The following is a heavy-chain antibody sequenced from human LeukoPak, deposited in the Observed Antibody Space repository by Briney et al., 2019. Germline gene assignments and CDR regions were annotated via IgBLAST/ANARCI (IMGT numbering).Heavy chain of an antibody. Sequence: GGSLRLSCAASGFTFSNYSMNWVRQAPGKGLGWVSSISSSSSYIYYADSVKGRFTISRDNAKKSLFLQMNSLRAEDTAVYYCAREIVTTTTFDSWGQGTLVTVSS. CDR1: GFTFSNYS. CDR2: ISSSSSYI. J-gene: IGHJ4*02. V-gene: IGHV3-21*01. D-gene: IGHD5-12*01. CDR3: AREIVTTTTFDS.